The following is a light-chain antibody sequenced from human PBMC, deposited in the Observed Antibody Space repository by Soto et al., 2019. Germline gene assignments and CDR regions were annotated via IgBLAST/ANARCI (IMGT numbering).Light chain of an antibody. J-gene: IGKJ1*01. V-gene: IGKV1-16*01. CDR3: QQYNSYS. Sequence: DIQMTPSHSSLSASVSDRVAITCQASQDVANCLNWYQQKAGRAPKFLMQDASNLETGVPSRFSGSGSGTEFTLTISSLQPDDFATYYCQQYNSYSFGQGTKVDIK. CDR2: DAS. CDR1: QDVANC.